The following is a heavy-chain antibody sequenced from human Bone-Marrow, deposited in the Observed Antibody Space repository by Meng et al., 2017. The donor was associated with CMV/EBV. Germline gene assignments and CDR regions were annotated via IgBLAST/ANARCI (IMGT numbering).Heavy chain of an antibody. Sequence: GESLKISCAASGFTFSSYSMNWVRQAPGKGLEWVSSISSSSSYIYYADSVKGRFTISRDNAKNSLYLQMNSLRAEDTAVYYCARESRYDSSGYYSGSDYWEQGTLVTGSS. J-gene: IGHJ4*02. CDR1: GFTFSSYS. V-gene: IGHV3-21*04. D-gene: IGHD3-22*01. CDR3: ARESRYDSSGYYSGSDY. CDR2: ISSSSSYI.